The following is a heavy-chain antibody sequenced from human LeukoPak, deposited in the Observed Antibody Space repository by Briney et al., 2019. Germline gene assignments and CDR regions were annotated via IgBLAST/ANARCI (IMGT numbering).Heavy chain of an antibody. CDR2: INPSGGST. D-gene: IGHD1-1*01. V-gene: IGHV1-46*01. CDR1: GYTFTSYY. CDR3: ARDPHFERYRGYYFDY. J-gene: IGHJ4*02. Sequence: ASVKVSCKASGYTFTSYYMHWVRQAPGQGLEWMGIINPSGGSTSYAQKFQGRVTMTRDTSTSTVYMELSSLRSEDTAVYYCARDPHFERYRGYYFDYWGQGALVTVSS.